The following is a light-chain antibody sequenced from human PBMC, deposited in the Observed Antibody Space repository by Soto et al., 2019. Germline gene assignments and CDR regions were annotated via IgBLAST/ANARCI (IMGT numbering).Light chain of an antibody. Sequence: QSVLTQPASVSGSPGQSITISCTGTSSDVGGYNYVSWYQQHPGKAPKLMIYDVSNRPSGVSNRFSGSKSGNTASLTISGLQAEDEADYYCSSYTSSSTRWLFGGGTK. CDR3: SSYTSSSTRWL. V-gene: IGLV2-14*01. CDR2: DVS. CDR1: SSDVGGYNY. J-gene: IGLJ3*02.